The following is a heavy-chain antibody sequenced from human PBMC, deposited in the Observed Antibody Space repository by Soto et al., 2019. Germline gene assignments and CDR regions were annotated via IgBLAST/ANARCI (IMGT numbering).Heavy chain of an antibody. D-gene: IGHD3-22*01. V-gene: IGHV3-15*07. J-gene: IGHJ4*01. CDR2: IKSKTDGGTT. CDR3: TTDSHFTMILVRFDF. Sequence: GGSLRLSCAVSGFTFSDAWINWVRQAPGKGLEWVGRIKSKTDGGTTDFAAPVKGRFATSRDDSKNMVYLQMNSLKTEDTAVYYCTTDSHFTMILVRFDFWGLGTLVTVSS. CDR1: GFTFSDAW.